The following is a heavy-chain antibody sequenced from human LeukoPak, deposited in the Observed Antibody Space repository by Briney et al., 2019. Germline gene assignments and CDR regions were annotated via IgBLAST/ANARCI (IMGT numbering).Heavy chain of an antibody. J-gene: IGHJ4*02. D-gene: IGHD2-15*01. Sequence: SETLTLTCTLSGDSFSNDYYWAWIRQPPGQGLEWIGSVYHDGSTSYNPSLKSRLIISLDTSKMQFSLKLPSLTATDTAVYYWANADSEDFFDYLRGGTLVTVSS. CDR3: ANADSEDFFDY. CDR2: VYHDGST. CDR1: GDSFSNDYY. V-gene: IGHV4-38-2*02.